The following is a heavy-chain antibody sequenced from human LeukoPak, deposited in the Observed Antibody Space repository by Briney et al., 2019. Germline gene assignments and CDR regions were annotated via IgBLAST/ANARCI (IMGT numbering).Heavy chain of an antibody. CDR1: GGSISSDNYY. Sequence: SETLSLTRTVSGGSISSDNYYWSWIRQPAGKGLEWIGRIYTSGSTNYNPSLKSRVTISVDTSKNQFSLKLSSVTAADTAIYYCARGDTVTTDYWGQGTLVTVSS. V-gene: IGHV4-61*02. J-gene: IGHJ4*02. CDR2: IYTSGST. D-gene: IGHD4-17*01. CDR3: ARGDTVTTDY.